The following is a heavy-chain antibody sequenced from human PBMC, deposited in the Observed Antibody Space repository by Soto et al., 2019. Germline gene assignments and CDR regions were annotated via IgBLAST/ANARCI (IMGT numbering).Heavy chain of an antibody. CDR3: ARTSGHFDH. Sequence: TLSLTCAISGDSVSSNSAAWNWIRRSPSRGLEWLGRTYYRSKWYNEYAVSVKSRIAINPDTSKNQFSLQLNSVTPEDTAVYYCARTSGHFDHWGQGKLVTVSS. J-gene: IGHJ4*02. CDR1: GDSVSSNSAA. D-gene: IGHD6-19*01. CDR2: TYYRSKWYN. V-gene: IGHV6-1*01.